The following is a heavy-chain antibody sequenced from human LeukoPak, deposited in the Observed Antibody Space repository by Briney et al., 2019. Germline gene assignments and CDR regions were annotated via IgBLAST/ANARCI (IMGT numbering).Heavy chain of an antibody. J-gene: IGHJ5*02. CDR3: ARDRCRYGSGSLHSYWFDT. CDR2: IYSSGYS. Sequence: SETLSLTCVISGGSISSYYWSWIRQPPGKGLEWVGYIYSSGYSNYNPSLRSRVTISVDMSKNQFSLKLNSVTAADTAVYYCARDRCRYGSGSLHSYWFDTWGQGILVTVSS. CDR1: GGSISSYY. V-gene: IGHV4-59*12. D-gene: IGHD3-10*01.